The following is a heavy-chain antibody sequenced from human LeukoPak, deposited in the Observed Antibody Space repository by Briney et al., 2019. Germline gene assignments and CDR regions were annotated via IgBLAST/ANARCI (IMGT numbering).Heavy chain of an antibody. CDR2: IYYTGGT. D-gene: IGHD4-11*01. J-gene: IGHJ4*02. CDR3: ARHGGTRVTLVQVYYFDY. Sequence: SETLSLTCSVSGGSITSSSYYWGWIRQPPEKGLEWIGSIYYTGGTYYSPSLKSRVTISVDTSKNQFSLKLSSVTAADTAVYYCARHGGTRVTLVQVYYFDYWGQGTLVTVSS. CDR1: GGSITSSSYY. V-gene: IGHV4-39*01.